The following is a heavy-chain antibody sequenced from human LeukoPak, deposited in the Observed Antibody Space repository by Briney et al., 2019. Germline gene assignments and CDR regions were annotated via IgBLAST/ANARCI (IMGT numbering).Heavy chain of an antibody. CDR3: ARAGGTGAFDI. CDR1: GGSFSGYY. Sequence: SETLSLTCAVYGGSFSGYYWSWIRQPPGKGLEWIGYIYYSGSTNYNPSLKSRVTISVDTSKNQFSLKLSSVTAADTAVYYCARAGGTGAFDIWGQGTMVTVSS. V-gene: IGHV4-59*01. CDR2: IYYSGST. J-gene: IGHJ3*02. D-gene: IGHD2-15*01.